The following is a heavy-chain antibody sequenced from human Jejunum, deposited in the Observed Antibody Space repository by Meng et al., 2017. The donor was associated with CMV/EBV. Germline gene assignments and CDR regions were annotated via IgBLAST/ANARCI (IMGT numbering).Heavy chain of an antibody. CDR3: ARKYSSSWHLDDPDI. CDR2: IYSGGSGGST. J-gene: IGHJ3*02. V-gene: IGHV3-53*01. Sequence: VSSTYMNWVGQAPGKGLGWGSVIYSGGSGGSTYYAESVKGRFTSSRDNSKNTLYLQMNSLRAEDTAVYYWARKYSSSWHLDDPDIWGQGTMVTVSS. CDR1: VSSTY. D-gene: IGHD6-13*01.